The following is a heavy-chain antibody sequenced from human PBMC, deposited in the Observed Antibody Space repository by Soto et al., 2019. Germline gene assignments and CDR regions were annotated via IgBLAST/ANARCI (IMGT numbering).Heavy chain of an antibody. V-gene: IGHV1-69*06. J-gene: IGHJ6*02. D-gene: IGHD5-12*01. CDR1: GCTFSSYA. Sequence: SVKVSCKASGCTFSSYAISWVRQAPGQGLEWMGGIIPIFGTANYAQKFQGRVTITADKSTSTAYMELSSLRSEDTAVYYCARGGSGYDYYYYGMDVWGQGTTVTVSS. CDR3: ARGGSGYDYYYYGMDV. CDR2: IIPIFGTA.